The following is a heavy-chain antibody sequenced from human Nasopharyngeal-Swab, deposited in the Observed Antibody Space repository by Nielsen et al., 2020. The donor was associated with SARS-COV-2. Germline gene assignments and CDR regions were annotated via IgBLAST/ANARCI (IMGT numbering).Heavy chain of an antibody. CDR2: IHHSGST. J-gene: IGHJ4*02. CDR3: ARDDVYCSSTSCYRAPLNY. V-gene: IGHV4-55*08. D-gene: IGHD2-2*01. Sequence: WIRQPPGKGLEWIGEIHHSGSTYYNPSLKSRITMSVDTSKNQFYLKLSSVTAADTAVYYCARDDVYCSSTSCYRAPLNYWGQGTLVTVSS.